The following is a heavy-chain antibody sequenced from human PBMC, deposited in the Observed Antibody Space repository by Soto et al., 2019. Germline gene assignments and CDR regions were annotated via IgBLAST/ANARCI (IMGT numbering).Heavy chain of an antibody. Sequence: QVQLVQSGAEVKKPGASVKVSCKASGYMFSTYDINWVRQAPGQGLEGMGWLNPNSGNTGYAQKFQGRVTMTRNTSINTAYMELSSLGSDDTDVYYCARDHRYNWNDEGWFDPGGQGTLVTVSS. D-gene: IGHD1-20*01. CDR3: ARDHRYNWNDEGWFDP. J-gene: IGHJ5*02. CDR2: LNPNSGNT. CDR1: GYMFSTYD. V-gene: IGHV1-8*01.